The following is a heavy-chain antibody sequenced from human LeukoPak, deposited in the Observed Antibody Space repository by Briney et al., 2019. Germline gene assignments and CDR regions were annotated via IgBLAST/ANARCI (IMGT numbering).Heavy chain of an antibody. CDR1: GFIFNTNG. J-gene: IGHJ4*02. D-gene: IGHD1-1*01. CDR2: IAGGDEST. Sequence: GGSLRLSCAISGFIFNTNGMNWVRQSPAKGLEWLATIAGGDESTYYADSVKGRFAISRDNSKNTVFLHMNSLRVEDTAVYYCARGVYWSLDYWGQGTPVTVSS. CDR3: ARGVYWSLDY. V-gene: IGHV3-23*01.